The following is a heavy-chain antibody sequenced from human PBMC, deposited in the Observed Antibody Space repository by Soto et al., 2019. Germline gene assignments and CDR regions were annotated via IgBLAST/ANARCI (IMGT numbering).Heavy chain of an antibody. V-gene: IGHV3-23*01. Sequence: EVQLLESGGGLVQPGGSLRLSCAASGFTFSSYAMSWVRQAPGKGLEWVSAISGSGGSTYYADSVKGRFTFTRDNSKNTLYLQMNILRAEAPAVSYCARRSSGWYFDYWGQGPLVTVSS. CDR2: ISGSGGST. CDR3: ARRSSGWYFDY. D-gene: IGHD6-19*01. CDR1: GFTFSSYA. J-gene: IGHJ4*02.